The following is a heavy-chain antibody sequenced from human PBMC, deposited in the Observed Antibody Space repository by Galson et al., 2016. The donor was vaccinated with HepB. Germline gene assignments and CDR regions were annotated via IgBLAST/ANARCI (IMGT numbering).Heavy chain of an antibody. D-gene: IGHD4-11*01. V-gene: IGHV3-30*04. CDR3: AASPATTEVPEGYALDF. Sequence: SLRLSCAASGFSFSSQAMYWVRQAPGKGLQWVAVISSDERNKYYADSVKGRFTVSRDSSKYTLYLQMNSLRIEDTAVYYCAASPATTEVPEGYALDFWGPGTMVTVSS. CDR1: GFSFSSQA. J-gene: IGHJ3*01. CDR2: ISSDERNK.